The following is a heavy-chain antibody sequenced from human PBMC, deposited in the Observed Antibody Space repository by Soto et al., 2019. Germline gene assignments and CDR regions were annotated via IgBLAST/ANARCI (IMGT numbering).Heavy chain of an antibody. V-gene: IGHV1-18*01. J-gene: IGHJ6*02. CDR1: GHTFTSYG. Sequence: ASVKVSCKASGHTFTSYGISWVRQAPGQGLEWMGWISAYNGNTNYAQKLQGRVTMTTDTSTSTAYMELRSLRSDDTAVYYCARQVDTAMVYYYYYGMDVWGQGTTVTVSS. CDR2: ISAYNGNT. CDR3: ARQVDTAMVYYYYYGMDV. D-gene: IGHD5-18*01.